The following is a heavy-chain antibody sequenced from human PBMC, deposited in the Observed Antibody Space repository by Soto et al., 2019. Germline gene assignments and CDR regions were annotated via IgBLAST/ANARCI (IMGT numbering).Heavy chain of an antibody. CDR1: GGSFSGYY. V-gene: IGHV4-34*01. D-gene: IGHD3-22*01. CDR2: INHSGST. CDR3: ARWHYEATFDP. J-gene: IGHJ5*02. Sequence: SETLSLTCAVYGGSFSGYYWSWIRQPPGKGLEWIGEINHSGSTNYNPSLKSRVTISVDTSKNQFSLKLSSVTAADTAVYYCARWHYEATFDPWGQGTLVTVSS.